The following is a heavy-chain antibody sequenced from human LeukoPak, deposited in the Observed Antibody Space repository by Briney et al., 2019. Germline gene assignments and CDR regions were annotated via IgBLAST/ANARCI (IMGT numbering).Heavy chain of an antibody. CDR2: ISGSGGST. Sequence: PGGSLRLSCAASGFTFSSYAMSWARQAPGKGLEWVSAISGSGGSTYYADSVKGRFTISRDNSKNTLYLQMNSLRAEDTAVYYCAKAGSMIVVEHFDYWGQGTLVTVSS. V-gene: IGHV3-23*01. CDR1: GFTFSSYA. D-gene: IGHD3-22*01. CDR3: AKAGSMIVVEHFDY. J-gene: IGHJ4*02.